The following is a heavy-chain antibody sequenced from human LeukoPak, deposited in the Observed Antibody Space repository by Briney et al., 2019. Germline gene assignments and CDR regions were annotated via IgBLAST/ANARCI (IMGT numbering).Heavy chain of an antibody. CDR1: GIAFSNSI. CDR3: AREGHTSGYCGTFDV. CDR2: MSYDGFSK. J-gene: IGHJ3*01. Sequence: PGGSLRLSCVASGIAFSNSIMHWVRQAPGKGLEWVPAMSYDGFSKYYADSMKGRLTISRDDSKNTVYLQMKSLRPEDTAVYYCAREGHTSGYCGTFDVWGQGTTVAVS. V-gene: IGHV3-30*04. D-gene: IGHD3-22*01.